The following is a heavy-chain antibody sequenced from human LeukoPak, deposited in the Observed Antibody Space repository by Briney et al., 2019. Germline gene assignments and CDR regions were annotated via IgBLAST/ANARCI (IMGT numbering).Heavy chain of an antibody. V-gene: IGHV4-4*02. CDR3: ARRTYYYDSSGYHAHDLLDY. CDR2: IYHSGST. Sequence: SETLSLTCAVSGGSISSSNWWSWVRQPPGKGLEGIGEIYHSGSTNYNPSLKSRVTISVDKSKNQFSLKLSSVTAADTAVYYCARRTYYYDSSGYHAHDLLDYWGQGTLVTVSS. CDR1: GGSISSSNW. J-gene: IGHJ4*02. D-gene: IGHD3-22*01.